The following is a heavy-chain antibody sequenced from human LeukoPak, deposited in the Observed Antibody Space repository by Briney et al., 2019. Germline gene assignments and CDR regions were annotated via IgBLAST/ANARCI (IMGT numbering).Heavy chain of an antibody. CDR3: ARVSLEWFYCYMDL. J-gene: IGHJ6*03. D-gene: IGHD3-3*01. V-gene: IGHV4-61*02. Sequence: PSQTLSLTCTVSGGSISSGSYYWSWIRQPAGKGLEWIGRIYTSGSTNYNPSIKSRVTISVDTSQNQFSLKLSSVTAADTAVYCYARVSLEWFYCYMDLWGKATTVTVSS. CDR2: IYTSGST. CDR1: GGSISSGSYY.